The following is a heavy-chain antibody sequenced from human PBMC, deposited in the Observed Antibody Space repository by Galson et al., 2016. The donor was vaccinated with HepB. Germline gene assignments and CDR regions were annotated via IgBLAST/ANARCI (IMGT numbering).Heavy chain of an antibody. Sequence: SLRLSCAASGFTFHDFGMTWVRQAPGKGWEWVSTITESGVTTYIADSVKGRFTISRDNSKNTLFLYMSNVRVDDTATYYCAKDLVVVKPAMSHNYYGLDIWGQGTTVAVSS. V-gene: IGHV3-23*01. D-gene: IGHD2-2*01. CDR1: GFTFHDFG. J-gene: IGHJ6*02. CDR3: AKDLVVVKPAMSHNYYGLDI. CDR2: ITESGVTT.